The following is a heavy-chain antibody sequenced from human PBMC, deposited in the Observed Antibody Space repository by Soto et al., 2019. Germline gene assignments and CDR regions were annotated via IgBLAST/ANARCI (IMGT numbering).Heavy chain of an antibody. Sequence: SETLSLTCTVSGGSISSSSYYWGWIRQPPGRGLEWIGSIYYSGSTYYNPSLKSRVTISVDTSKNQFSLKLSSVTAADTAVYYCARHPYYDFWSGYLTHFDYWGQGTLVTVSS. CDR3: ARHPYYDFWSGYLTHFDY. CDR2: IYYSGST. V-gene: IGHV4-39*01. CDR1: GGSISSSSYY. D-gene: IGHD3-3*01. J-gene: IGHJ4*02.